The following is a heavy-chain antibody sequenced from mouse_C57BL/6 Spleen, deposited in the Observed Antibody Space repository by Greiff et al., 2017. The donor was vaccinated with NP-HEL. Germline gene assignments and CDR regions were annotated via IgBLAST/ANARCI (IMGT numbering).Heavy chain of an antibody. V-gene: IGHV14-3*01. D-gene: IGHD2-5*01. CDR3: ARGELYYSNYDAMDY. CDR1: GFNIKNTY. Sequence: VHVKQSVAELVRPGASVKLSCTASGFNIKNTYMHWVKQRPEQGLEWIGRIDPANGNTKYAPKFQGKATITADTSSNTAYLQLSSLTSEDTAIYYCARGELYYSNYDAMDYWGQGTSVTVSS. CDR2: IDPANGNT. J-gene: IGHJ4*01.